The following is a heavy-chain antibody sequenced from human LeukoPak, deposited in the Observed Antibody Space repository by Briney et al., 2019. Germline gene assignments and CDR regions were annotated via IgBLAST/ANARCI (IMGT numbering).Heavy chain of an antibody. CDR3: ARGIQLRGAFDI. D-gene: IGHD5-24*01. V-gene: IGHV4-39*07. CDR1: GGSISSSSYY. J-gene: IGHJ3*02. Sequence: PSETLSLTCTVSGGSISSSSYYWGWIRQPPGKGLEWIGSIYYSGSTYYNPSLKSRVTISVDTSKNQFSLKLSSVTAADTAVYYCARGIQLRGAFDIWGQGTMVTVSS. CDR2: IYYSGST.